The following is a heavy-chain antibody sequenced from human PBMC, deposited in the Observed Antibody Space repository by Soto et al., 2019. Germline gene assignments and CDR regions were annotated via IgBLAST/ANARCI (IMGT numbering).Heavy chain of an antibody. CDR1: GFPFGRSA. CDR3: ATQDCSGAACSPPG. CDR2: IISDTART. V-gene: IGHV3-23*01. J-gene: IGHJ4*02. D-gene: IGHD2-15*01. Sequence: EVQLLESGGGLVQPGGSLRLSCAASGFPFGRSAMSWVRQAPGMGLEWVSTIISDTARTHYADSVKGRFTISRDSSKNRMFLQMNSLRAADTAVYYCATQDCSGAACSPPGWGPGTLVTVSS.